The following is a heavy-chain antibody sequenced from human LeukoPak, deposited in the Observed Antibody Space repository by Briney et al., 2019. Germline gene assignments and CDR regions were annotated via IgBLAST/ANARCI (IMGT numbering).Heavy chain of an antibody. J-gene: IGHJ6*03. CDR2: ISGSYNST. D-gene: IGHD3-10*01. V-gene: IGHV3-23*01. Sequence: GGSLRLSCAASGFTFSSYAMSWVRQAPGKGLEWVSAISGSYNSTYYADSVKGRFTISRDNSKNTLYLQMNSLRAEDTAVYYCAKDRFGEDYMDVWGKGTTVTVSS. CDR3: AKDRFGEDYMDV. CDR1: GFTFSSYA.